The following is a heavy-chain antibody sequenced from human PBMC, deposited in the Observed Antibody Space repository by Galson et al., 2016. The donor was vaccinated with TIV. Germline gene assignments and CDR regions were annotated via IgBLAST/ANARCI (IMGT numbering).Heavy chain of an antibody. CDR1: GFTFSDSA. Sequence: SLRLSCAVSGFTFSDSAMHWVRQASGKGLEWIGRINNKANTHATEYTASLKGRFTIDRDDSRNTAYLQMNNLKTEDTAVYYCTTRPGPGKPRIDYWGQGTLVTVSS. V-gene: IGHV3-73*01. CDR2: INNKANTHAT. CDR3: TTRPGPGKPRIDY. D-gene: IGHD1-14*01. J-gene: IGHJ4*02.